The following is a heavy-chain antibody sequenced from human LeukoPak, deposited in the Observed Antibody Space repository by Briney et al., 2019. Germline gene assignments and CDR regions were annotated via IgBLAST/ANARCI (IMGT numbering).Heavy chain of an antibody. J-gene: IGHJ6*03. CDR2: IYYSGST. CDR3: ASTNYDFWSGYGDYYYYYMDV. D-gene: IGHD3-3*01. CDR1: GGSISSYY. V-gene: IGHV4-59*01. Sequence: SETLSLTCTVSGGSISSYYLSWIRQPPGKGLEWIGYIYYSGSTNYNPSLKSRVTISVDTSKNQFSLKLSSVTAADTAVYYCASTNYDFWSGYGDYYYYYMDVWGKGTTVTVSS.